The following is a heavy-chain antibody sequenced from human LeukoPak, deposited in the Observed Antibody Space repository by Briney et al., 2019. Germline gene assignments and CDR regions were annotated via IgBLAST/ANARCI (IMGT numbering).Heavy chain of an antibody. J-gene: IGHJ3*02. D-gene: IGHD3-3*01. Sequence: WASVKVSCKASGYTFTGYYMHWVRQAPGQGLEWMGWINPNSGGTNYAQKFQGWVTMTRDTSISTAYMELSRLRSDDTAVYYCARGTRLRFLEWPDAFDIWGQGTMVTVSS. V-gene: IGHV1-2*04. CDR2: INPNSGGT. CDR3: ARGTRLRFLEWPDAFDI. CDR1: GYTFTGYY.